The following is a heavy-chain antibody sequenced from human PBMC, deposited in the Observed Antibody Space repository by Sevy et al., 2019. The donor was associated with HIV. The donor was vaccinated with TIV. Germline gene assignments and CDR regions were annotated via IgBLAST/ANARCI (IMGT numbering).Heavy chain of an antibody. CDR3: ARDRDYYGSGTYDY. V-gene: IGHV3-21*06. J-gene: IGHJ4*02. D-gene: IGHD3-10*01. Sequence: GGSLRLSCAASQFTFRDYTMNWVRQTPGKGLEWISYISSGSSYIRYADSVKGRFTISRDNAENSLYPQMNRLRAEDTGVYFCARDRDYYGSGTYDYWGQGTLVTVSS. CDR2: ISSGSSYI. CDR1: QFTFRDYT.